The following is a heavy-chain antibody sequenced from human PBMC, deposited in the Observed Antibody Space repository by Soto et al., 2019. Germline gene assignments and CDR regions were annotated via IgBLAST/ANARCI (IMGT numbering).Heavy chain of an antibody. D-gene: IGHD3-16*01. CDR3: AKDLKPGSRWSLGGVEHCMDV. CDR2: MSYDGSKK. V-gene: IGHV3-30*18. CDR1: GFSFSSYD. J-gene: IGHJ6*03. Sequence: QVQLVESGGGVVQPGRSLRLSCVGFGFSFSSYDMNWVRQAPGTGLEWVALMSYDGSKKYYGDSVRGRVTISRDNSKNTLYLQMDHLRPEDTAIYYCAKDLKPGSRWSLGGVEHCMDVWGRGTTVSVSS.